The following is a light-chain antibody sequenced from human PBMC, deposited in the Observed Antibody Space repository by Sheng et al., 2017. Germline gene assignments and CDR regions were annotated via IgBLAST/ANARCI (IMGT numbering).Light chain of an antibody. V-gene: IGKV3-20*01. CDR1: QTINNNY. Sequence: EIVLTQSPGTLSLSPGQRATLSCRASQTINNNYLAWYQHKPGHPPRRLLSGASGRITGVPDRFSGSGSGTDFTLTISGLEPEDSAVYYCQQYGSSPPSFGQGTRV. J-gene: IGKJ1*01. CDR2: GAS. CDR3: QQYGSSPPS.